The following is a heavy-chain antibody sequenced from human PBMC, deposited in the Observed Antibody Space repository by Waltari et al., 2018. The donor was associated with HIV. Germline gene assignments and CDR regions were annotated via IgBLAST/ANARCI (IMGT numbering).Heavy chain of an antibody. Sequence: EVQLVESGGGLVKPGGSLRLSCAASGFPFSNAWMSWVRQAPGKGLEWVGRIKSKTDGGTTDYAAPVKGRFTISRDDSKNTLYLQMNSLKTEDTAVYYCTTDPLRYCSGGSCLGGDYWGQGTLVTVSS. CDR2: IKSKTDGGTT. CDR3: TTDPLRYCSGGSCLGGDY. J-gene: IGHJ4*02. D-gene: IGHD2-15*01. CDR1: GFPFSNAW. V-gene: IGHV3-15*01.